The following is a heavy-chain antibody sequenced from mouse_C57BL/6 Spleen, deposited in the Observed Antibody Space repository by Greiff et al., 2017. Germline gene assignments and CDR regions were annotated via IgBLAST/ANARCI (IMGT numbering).Heavy chain of an antibody. CDR3: AREGTTVVADFDY. CDR1: GYAFSRSW. Sequence: VQLQQSGPELVKPGASVKISCKASGYAFSRSWLNWVKQRPGTGLAWIGRIYPGDGDTNYNGKFKGTATLTADQSSSTAYMQLRSLTSEDSAVYVCAREGTTVVADFDYWGQGTTLTGFS. D-gene: IGHD1-1*01. J-gene: IGHJ2*01. V-gene: IGHV1-82*01. CDR2: IYPGDGDT.